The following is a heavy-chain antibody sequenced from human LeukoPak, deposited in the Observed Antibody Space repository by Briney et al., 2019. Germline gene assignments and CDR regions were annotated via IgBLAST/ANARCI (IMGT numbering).Heavy chain of an antibody. V-gene: IGHV3-23*01. Sequence: GGSLRLSCAASGLTFSRYALSWVRQAPGRGLEWVSAISGGGRGTYYADSVKGRFTISRDNSNNTLYLQMTNLRVDDTAVYFCANQPSIAASSDTDFWGQGTLVSVSS. J-gene: IGHJ4*02. CDR3: ANQPSIAASSDTDF. D-gene: IGHD6-6*01. CDR2: ISGGGRGT. CDR1: GLTFSRYA.